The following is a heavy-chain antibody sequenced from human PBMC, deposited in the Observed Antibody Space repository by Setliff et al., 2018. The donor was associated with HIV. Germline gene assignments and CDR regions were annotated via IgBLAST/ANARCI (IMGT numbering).Heavy chain of an antibody. CDR3: ARLKADYEVDY. Sequence: GASVKVSCKASGYTFSDYYLHWVRQAPGQAIEWMGWISAYNGNTNYAQKLQGRVTMTTDTSTSTAYMELRSLRSDDTAVYYCARLKADYEVDYWGQGTLVTVSS. J-gene: IGHJ4*02. D-gene: IGHD4-17*01. CDR2: ISAYNGNT. V-gene: IGHV1-18*04. CDR1: GYTFSDYY.